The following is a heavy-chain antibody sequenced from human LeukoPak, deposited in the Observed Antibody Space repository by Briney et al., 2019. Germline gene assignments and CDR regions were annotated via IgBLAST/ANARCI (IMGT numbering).Heavy chain of an antibody. CDR1: GFTFSIYG. V-gene: IGHV3-23*01. D-gene: IGHD3-22*01. Sequence: GGSLRLSCAASGFTFSIYGMSWVRQAPGRGLEWVSAMSGSGGSTYYADSVKGRFTISRDNSKNTVYLQMNSLRAEDTAVYYCAKDGYYDSSAYYYVRYFDLWGRGTLVTVSS. J-gene: IGHJ2*01. CDR3: AKDGYYDSSAYYYVRYFDL. CDR2: MSGSGGST.